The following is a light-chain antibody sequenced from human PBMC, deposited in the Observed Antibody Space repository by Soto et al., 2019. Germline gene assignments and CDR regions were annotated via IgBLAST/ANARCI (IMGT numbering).Light chain of an antibody. V-gene: IGLV2-8*01. CDR2: QVS. J-gene: IGLJ3*02. Sequence: QSALTQPPSASGSPGQSVTISCTGTSGDVGGYNYVSWYQQHPGKAPKRIIYQVSKRPSGVPDRLSGSKSGHTAALTVSGLQAEDEADYYCSSFAGRYNLVLCGGTKLTVL. CDR3: SSFAGRYNLV. CDR1: SGDVGGYNY.